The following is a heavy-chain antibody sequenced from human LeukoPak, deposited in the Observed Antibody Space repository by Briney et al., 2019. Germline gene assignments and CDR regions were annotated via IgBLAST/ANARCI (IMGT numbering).Heavy chain of an antibody. Sequence: GGSLRLSCAASGFTFDNYAMTWVRQAPGKGLQWVSTINGGDNGDNTYYADSVKGRFTVSRDNSKNTVYLQMNSLRVEDTAVYYCARDGIQLPDTLDYWGLGTLVTVSS. D-gene: IGHD1-1*01. CDR2: INGGDNGDNT. J-gene: IGHJ4*02. V-gene: IGHV3-23*01. CDR3: ARDGIQLPDTLDY. CDR1: GFTFDNYA.